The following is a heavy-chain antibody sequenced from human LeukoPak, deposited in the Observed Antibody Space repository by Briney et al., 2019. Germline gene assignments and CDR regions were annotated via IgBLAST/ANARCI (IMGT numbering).Heavy chain of an antibody. D-gene: IGHD3-22*01. CDR2: IYSGGST. CDR3: ARLYDSSGYSPEN. J-gene: IGHJ4*02. Sequence: PGGSLRLSCASSSFIISSNYMSWVRQAPGKGLEWVSVIYSGGSTYYADSVKGRFTISRDNSKNTLYLQMNSLRAEDTAVYYCARLYDSSGYSPENWGQGTLVTVSS. CDR1: SFIISSNY. V-gene: IGHV3-53*01.